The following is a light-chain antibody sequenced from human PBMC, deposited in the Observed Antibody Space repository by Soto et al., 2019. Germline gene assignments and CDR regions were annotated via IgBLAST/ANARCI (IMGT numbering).Light chain of an antibody. CDR3: QQYNNWPWT. CDR1: QSISSN. V-gene: IGKV3-15*01. J-gene: IGKJ1*01. Sequence: EIVMTQSPATLSVSPGERATLSCRASQSISSNLAWYQQKPGQAPRFLIYGASTRATGIPARCSGSGSGTEFTLTISSLQSEDFAVYYCQQYNNWPWTFGQGTKVEIK. CDR2: GAS.